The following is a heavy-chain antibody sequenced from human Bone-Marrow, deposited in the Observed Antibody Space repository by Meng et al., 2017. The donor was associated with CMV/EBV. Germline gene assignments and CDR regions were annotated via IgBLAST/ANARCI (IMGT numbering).Heavy chain of an antibody. V-gene: IGHV3-30*18. J-gene: IGHJ4*02. CDR1: GFPFSVYG. CDR2: ISYDGSDK. Sequence: SGFPFSVYGIHWVRQAPGKGLEWVAVISYDGSDKYYADSVKGRFTISRDNSKNRLYLQMNSLRAEDTAVYYCAKDPTEINIAAAGLEYWGQGTLVTVSS. CDR3: AKDPTEINIAAAGLEY. D-gene: IGHD6-13*01.